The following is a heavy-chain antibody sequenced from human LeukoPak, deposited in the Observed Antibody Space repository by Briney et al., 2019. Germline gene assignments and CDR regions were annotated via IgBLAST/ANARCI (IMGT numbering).Heavy chain of an antibody. V-gene: IGHV1-2*02. D-gene: IGHD1-26*01. CDR3: ARGRDSGSRTYYFDY. CDR2: ISPNSGGT. J-gene: IGHJ4*02. CDR1: GYTFTDYY. Sequence: VASVKVSCKASGYTFTDYYLHWVRQAPGQGLEWLAWISPNSGGTNYAQKFQGRVTLTRGTSITTAYMELTRLRSDDTAVYYCARGRDSGSRTYYFDYWGQGALVTVSS.